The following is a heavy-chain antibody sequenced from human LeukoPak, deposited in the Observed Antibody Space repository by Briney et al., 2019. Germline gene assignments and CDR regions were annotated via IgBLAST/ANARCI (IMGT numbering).Heavy chain of an antibody. J-gene: IGHJ4*02. CDR1: GFTFSSYS. CDR2: ISGSGGST. V-gene: IGHV3-23*01. D-gene: IGHD6-13*01. CDR3: AKTSFSSSWYGQLGY. Sequence: GGSLRLSCAASGFTFSSYSMSWVRQAPGKGLEWVSAISGSGGSTYYADSVKGRFTISRDNSKNTLYLQMNSLRAEDTAVYYCAKTSFSSSWYGQLGYWGQGTLVNVSS.